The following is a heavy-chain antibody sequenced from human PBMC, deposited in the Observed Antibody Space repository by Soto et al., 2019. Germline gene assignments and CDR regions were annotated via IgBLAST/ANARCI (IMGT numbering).Heavy chain of an antibody. D-gene: IGHD4-4*01. CDR1: AFTFRSYT. CDR2: ISYDGSKT. V-gene: IGHV3-30*04. J-gene: IGHJ4*02. Sequence: QVQLVESGVGVVQPGRSLRLSCAASAFTFRSYTMHWVRQAPGKGLEWVATISYDGSKTNYADSVRGRFTISRDNSKSTLFLQMDSLRPEDTAVYSCARDRDSSYFPPPYYFDSWGQGTLVTVSS. CDR3: ARDRDSSYFPPPYYFDS.